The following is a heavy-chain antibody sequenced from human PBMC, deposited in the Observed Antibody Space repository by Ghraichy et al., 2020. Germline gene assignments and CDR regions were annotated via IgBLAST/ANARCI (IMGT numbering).Heavy chain of an antibody. J-gene: IGHJ5*02. D-gene: IGHD1-7*01. Sequence: SETLSLTCTVSGGSISSSSYYWGWIRQPPGKGLEWIGSIYYSGSTYYNPSLKSRVTISVDTSKNHFSLKLSSVTAADTAVYYCARQRTGTTVWFDPWGQGTLVTVSS. CDR3: ARQRTGTTVWFDP. CDR1: GGSISSSSYY. CDR2: IYYSGST. V-gene: IGHV4-39*01.